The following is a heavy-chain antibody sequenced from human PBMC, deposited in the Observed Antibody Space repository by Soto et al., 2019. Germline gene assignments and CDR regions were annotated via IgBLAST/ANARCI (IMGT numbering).Heavy chain of an antibody. V-gene: IGHV3-23*01. CDR2: ISGSGAGT. J-gene: IGHJ4*02. CDR1: GFTFSRYA. Sequence: EVHLLESGGGLVQPGGSLRLSCAASGFTFSRYAMTWVRQAPGKGLEWVSAISGSGAGTYYADSVKGRFTISRDNSKNTLYLQMNSLRAADTAVYYCARGEGLRFLDGRSDFWGQGTLVTVSS. CDR3: ARGEGLRFLDGRSDF. D-gene: IGHD3-3*01.